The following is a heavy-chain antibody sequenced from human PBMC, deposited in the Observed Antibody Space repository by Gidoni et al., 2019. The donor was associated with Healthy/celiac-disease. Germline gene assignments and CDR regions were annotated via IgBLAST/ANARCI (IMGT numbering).Heavy chain of an antibody. Sequence: EVQLVESGGGLVKPGGSLRLSCAPSGFTFRSYSLNWVRQAPGKGLEWVSSISSSSSYIYYADSVKGRFTISRDNAKNSLYLQMNSLRAEDTAVYYCASNLLSGSREYWGQGTLVTVSS. CDR3: ASNLLSGSREY. CDR1: GFTFRSYS. CDR2: ISSSSSYI. V-gene: IGHV3-21*01. J-gene: IGHJ4*02. D-gene: IGHD1-26*01.